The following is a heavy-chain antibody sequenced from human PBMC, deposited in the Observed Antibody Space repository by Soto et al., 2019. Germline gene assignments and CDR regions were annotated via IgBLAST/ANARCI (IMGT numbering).Heavy chain of an antibody. V-gene: IGHV4-38-2*01. J-gene: IGHJ4*02. D-gene: IGHD2-2*01. CDR1: GYSISSGYF. CDR3: ARVYCLTTSCYQGVGFDY. Sequence: SETLSLTCAVSGYSISSGYFCAWIRQPPGKGLDWIGTISQSGRTFYNASLNSRITLSVDTSKNQFSLKLNSVTAADTAVYYCARVYCLTTSCYQGVGFDYWGQGTLVTVSS. CDR2: ISQSGRT.